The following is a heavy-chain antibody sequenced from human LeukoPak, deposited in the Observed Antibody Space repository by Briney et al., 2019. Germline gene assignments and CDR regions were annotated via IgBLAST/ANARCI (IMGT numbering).Heavy chain of an antibody. Sequence: LEASVKVSCKASGYTFTSYGISWVRQAPGQGLEWMGWISAYNGNTNYAQKLQGRVTMTTDTSTSTAYMELRSLRSDDTAVYYCARDLDCSSTSCSTYYYGMDVWGQGTTVTVSS. CDR1: GYTFTSYG. CDR3: ARDLDCSSTSCSTYYYGMDV. D-gene: IGHD2-2*01. J-gene: IGHJ6*02. CDR2: ISAYNGNT. V-gene: IGHV1-18*01.